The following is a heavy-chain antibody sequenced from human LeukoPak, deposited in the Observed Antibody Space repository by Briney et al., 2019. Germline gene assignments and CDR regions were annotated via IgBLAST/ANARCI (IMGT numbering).Heavy chain of an antibody. D-gene: IGHD1-7*01. CDR3: ARDSPGTTFDH. CDR1: GFTFSTYW. V-gene: IGHV3-7*01. Sequence: GGSLRLSCAASGFTFSTYWMSWVRQAPGKGLEWVGQIKGDGSEKYYADSVKGRFTLSRNNPRNSVYLQMNSLRAEDTAVYYCARDSPGTTFDHWGQGTLVTVSS. CDR2: IKGDGSEK. J-gene: IGHJ5*02.